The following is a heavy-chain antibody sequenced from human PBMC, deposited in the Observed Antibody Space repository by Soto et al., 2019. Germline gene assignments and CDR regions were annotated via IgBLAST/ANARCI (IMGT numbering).Heavy chain of an antibody. Sequence: SETLSLTCAVSGGSISSGGYPWSWIRQPPGKGLEWIGYIYHSGSTYYNPSLKSRVTISVDRSKNQFSLKLNSVTAADTAVYYCGRAPDSWAQGTLVTVSS. V-gene: IGHV4-30-2*01. CDR2: IYHSGST. CDR1: GGSISSGGYP. J-gene: IGHJ4*02. CDR3: GRAPDS.